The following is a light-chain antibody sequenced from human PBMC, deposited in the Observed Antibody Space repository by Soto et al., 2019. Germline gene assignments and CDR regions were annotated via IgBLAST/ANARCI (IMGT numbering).Light chain of an antibody. Sequence: IVLTQSPATLSLSPGKRATLSCRATQTISSYLLWYQQKPGQAPRLLIYGASNRAAGIPARFSGSGSGTDFTLTISSLEPEDFAIYYCQQRQYWPPITFGQGTRLEIK. V-gene: IGKV3-11*01. CDR3: QQRQYWPPIT. CDR2: GAS. J-gene: IGKJ5*01. CDR1: QTISSY.